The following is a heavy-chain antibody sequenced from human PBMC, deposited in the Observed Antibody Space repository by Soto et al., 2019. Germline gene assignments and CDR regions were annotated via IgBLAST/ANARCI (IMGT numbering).Heavy chain of an antibody. CDR2: ITGSGGGR. CDR3: STDPNGDYIGAFDN. V-gene: IGHV3-23*01. J-gene: IGHJ3*02. D-gene: IGHD4-17*01. CDR1: RFSFSNYA. Sequence: EVQLLESGGRLVPPGGSLRLSCAGSRFSFSNYAMTWARQAPGEGLEWVSSITGSGGGRTYADSLKGRFTISRDNSKNILYLQMDSLRADDTAVYYCSTDPNGDYIGAFDNWGQGTMVTVSS.